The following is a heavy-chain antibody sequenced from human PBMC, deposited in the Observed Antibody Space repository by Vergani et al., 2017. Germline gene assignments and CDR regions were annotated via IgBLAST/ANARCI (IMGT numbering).Heavy chain of an antibody. CDR2: INHSGST. Sequence: QVQLQQWGAGLLKPSETLSLTCAVYGGSFSGYYWSWIRQPPGKGLEWIGEINHSGSTNYNPCLKSRVIISVDTSKNQFSLKLNSVTAADTAVYYCARGLGKWERYDYYYYMDVWGKGTTVTVSS. CDR1: GGSFSGYY. D-gene: IGHD1-26*01. J-gene: IGHJ6*03. V-gene: IGHV4-34*01. CDR3: ARGLGKWERYDYYYYMDV.